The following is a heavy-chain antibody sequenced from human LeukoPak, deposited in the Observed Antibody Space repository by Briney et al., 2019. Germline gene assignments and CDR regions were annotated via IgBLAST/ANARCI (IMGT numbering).Heavy chain of an antibody. CDR3: ARGTPSGWHGAVY. J-gene: IGHJ4*02. V-gene: IGHV1-24*01. CDR1: GYTLTELS. D-gene: IGHD6-19*01. Sequence: ASVKVSCKVSGYTLTELSMHWVRQAPGKGLEWMGGFDPEDGETIYAQKFQGRVTMTRDTSINTAYMELSNLKFEDTAVYYCARGTPSGWHGAVYWGQGTLVTVSS. CDR2: FDPEDGET.